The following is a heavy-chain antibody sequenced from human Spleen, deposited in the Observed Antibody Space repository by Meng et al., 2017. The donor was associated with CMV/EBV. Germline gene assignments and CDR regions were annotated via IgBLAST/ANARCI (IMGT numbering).Heavy chain of an antibody. V-gene: IGHV4-34*01. J-gene: IGHJ4*02. CDR1: GGSFSGYY. CDR3: ARTDLEWLRYYFHY. Sequence: SETLSLTCAVYGGSFSGYYWSWIRQPPGKGLEWIGEINHSGSTNYNPSLKSRVTISVDTSKNQFSLKLSSVTAADTAVYYCARTDLEWLRYYFHYWGQGTLVTVSS. CDR2: INHSGST. D-gene: IGHD3-3*01.